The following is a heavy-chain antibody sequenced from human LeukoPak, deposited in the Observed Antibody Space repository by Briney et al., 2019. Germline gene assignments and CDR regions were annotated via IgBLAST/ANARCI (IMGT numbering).Heavy chain of an antibody. D-gene: IGHD3-22*01. V-gene: IGHV3-33*01. J-gene: IGHJ4*02. CDR2: IWYDGSDK. CDR3: ARGPHYHHTSGSLDY. Sequence: PGGSLRLSCATSGFTFSGYGMHWVRQAPGKGLEWVAVIWYDGSDKYYADSVKGRLTISRDNSNNTLLLQMNSLRAEDTAMYYCARGPHYHHTSGSLDYWGQGTLVTVSS. CDR1: GFTFSGYG.